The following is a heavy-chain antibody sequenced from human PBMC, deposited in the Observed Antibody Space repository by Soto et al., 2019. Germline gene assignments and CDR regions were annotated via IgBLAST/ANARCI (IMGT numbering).Heavy chain of an antibody. V-gene: IGHV3-23*01. CDR2: ISGVGDAS. D-gene: IGHD3-16*01. CDR3: LLGGEYNYYGMDV. J-gene: IGHJ6*02. Sequence: GGSLRLSCTPSGFTFSSYAMDWFRQEPGKGQEWLSAISGVGDASHYADSVKGRFTISRDNSKNTLFLQMSSLRAEDTAVYYCLLGGEYNYYGMDVWGQGTTVTVSS. CDR1: GFTFSSYA.